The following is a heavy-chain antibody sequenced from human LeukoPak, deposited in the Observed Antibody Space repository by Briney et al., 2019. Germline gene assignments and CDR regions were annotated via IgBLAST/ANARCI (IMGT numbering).Heavy chain of an antibody. CDR3: ARQPTSMSTC. CDR1: DDSISSSSYY. D-gene: IGHD3-3*02. V-gene: IGHV4-39*01. CDR2: IYYSGTT. Sequence: SETLSLTCAVSDDSISSSSYYWGWIRQRPEEGLEWIGSIYYSGTTYYNPSLKSRVTISVDTSKNQFSLKLSSVTAADTALYFCARQPTSMSTCWGQGTLVTVSS. J-gene: IGHJ4*02.